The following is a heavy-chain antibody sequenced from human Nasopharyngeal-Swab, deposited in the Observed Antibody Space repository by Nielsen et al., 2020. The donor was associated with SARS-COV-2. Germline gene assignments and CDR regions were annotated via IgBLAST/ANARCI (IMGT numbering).Heavy chain of an antibody. J-gene: IGHJ4*02. V-gene: IGHV3-66*01. CDR2: IYSGGST. Sequence: GESLKISCAASGFTFSNFAMSWVRQAPGKGLEWVSVIYSGGSTYYAGSVKGRFTISRDNSKNTLYLQMNSLRAEDTAVYYCARDGPCDYWGQGTLVTVSS. CDR3: ARDGPCDY. CDR1: GFTFSNFA.